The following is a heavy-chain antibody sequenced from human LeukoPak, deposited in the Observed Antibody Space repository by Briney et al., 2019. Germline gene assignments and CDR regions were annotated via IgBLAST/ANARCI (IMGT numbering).Heavy chain of an antibody. CDR1: DGSISSYY. D-gene: IGHD2/OR15-2a*01. Sequence: TASETLSLTCTVSDGSISSYYWSWIRQPPGKGLEWIGYIYYSGSTNYNPSLKSRVTISVDTSKNQFSLRLTSMTTADTAVYYCARSSEYYFGPWGQGTLVTVSS. CDR2: IYYSGST. J-gene: IGHJ5*02. V-gene: IGHV4-59*01. CDR3: ARSSEYYFGP.